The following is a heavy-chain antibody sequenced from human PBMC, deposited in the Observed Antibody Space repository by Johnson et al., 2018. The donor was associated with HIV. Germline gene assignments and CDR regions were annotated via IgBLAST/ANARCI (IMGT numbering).Heavy chain of an antibody. CDR2: INQYGSEE. D-gene: IGHD4-11*01. J-gene: IGHJ3*02. CDR3: ASSTVMMTDDAFDI. CDR1: GFAFGSYW. V-gene: IGHV3-7*05. Sequence: VQVVESGGGLVQPGGSLRLSCAASGFAFGSYWMHWVRQAPGKGLQWVANINQYGSEEYYVDSVKGRFTISRDNAKNSMYLQMNTLNAEDTAVYYCASSTVMMTDDAFDIWGQGTVVTVSS.